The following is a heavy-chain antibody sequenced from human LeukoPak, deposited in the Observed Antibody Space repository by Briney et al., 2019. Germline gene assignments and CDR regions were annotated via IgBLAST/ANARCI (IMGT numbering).Heavy chain of an antibody. J-gene: IGHJ4*02. D-gene: IGHD1-26*01. CDR2: MFYTGSI. CDR1: GGSVITSTYY. Sequence: SETLSLTCTVSGGSVITSTYYGGWVRQPPGKGLEWIGSMFYTGSIHYNPSLESRITISVDTSRNQLSLKLSSVTAADTAVYYCARAKGGSGSYDVDYWGQGTLVTVSS. V-gene: IGHV4-39*07. CDR3: ARAKGGSGSYDVDY.